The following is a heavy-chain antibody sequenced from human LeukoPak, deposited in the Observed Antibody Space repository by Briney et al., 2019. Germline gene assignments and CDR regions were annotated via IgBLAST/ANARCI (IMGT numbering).Heavy chain of an antibody. CDR1: GFTFSDYY. CDR2: ISSSGSII. CDR3: ASSIPAAIRYAFDI. V-gene: IGHV3-11*01. J-gene: IGHJ3*02. Sequence: AGGSLRLSCAASGFTFSDYYMSWIRQAPGKGLEWVSYISSSGSIIYYADSVKGRFTISRDNAKNSLYLQMNSLRAEDTAVYYCASSIPAAIRYAFDIWGQGTMVTVSS. D-gene: IGHD2-2*01.